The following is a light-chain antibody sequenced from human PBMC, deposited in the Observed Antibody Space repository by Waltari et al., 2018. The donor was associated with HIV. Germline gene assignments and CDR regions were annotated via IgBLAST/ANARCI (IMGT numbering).Light chain of an antibody. J-gene: IGKJ4*01. V-gene: IGKV3-15*01. CDR1: QSVSSN. CDR3: QQYNNWPLA. Sequence: EIVMTQSPATLSVSPGERATLSCRASQSVSSNLAWYQQKPGQAPRLLIYGASTTATGISARFSGSGSGREFTLTISSLQSEDFAVYYCQQYNNWPLAFGGGTKVEIK. CDR2: GAS.